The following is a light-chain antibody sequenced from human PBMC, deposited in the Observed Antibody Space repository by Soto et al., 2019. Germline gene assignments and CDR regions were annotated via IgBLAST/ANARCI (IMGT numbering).Light chain of an antibody. CDR3: QQRQRNPIT. J-gene: IGKJ3*01. Sequence: QLTQSPSSLSASVGDRVTITCRASQDVSRYLAWYQQKAGKAPKLLIYGASTLQSGVPSRFSGFGSGTKFTLTFSSLQPEDFATYHCQQRQRNPITFGPGTTVDV. CDR2: GAS. V-gene: IGKV1-9*01. CDR1: QDVSRY.